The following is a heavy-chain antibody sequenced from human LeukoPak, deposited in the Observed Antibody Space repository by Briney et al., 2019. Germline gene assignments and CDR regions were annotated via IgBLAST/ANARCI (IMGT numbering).Heavy chain of an antibody. V-gene: IGHV3-7*01. D-gene: IGHD3-16*01. CDR1: GFTFISYW. CDR2: IKKDGSEK. J-gene: IGHJ5*02. Sequence: HPGGSLRLSCAASGFTFISYWMSWVRHAPGKGLEWVANIKKDGSEKNYVDSVKGRFTISRDNAKNSLYLQMDSLRAEDTAVYYCARFISLGAWGQGTLVTVSS. CDR3: ARFISLGA.